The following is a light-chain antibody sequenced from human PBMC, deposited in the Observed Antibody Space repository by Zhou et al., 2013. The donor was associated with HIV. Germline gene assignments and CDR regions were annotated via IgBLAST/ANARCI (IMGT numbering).Light chain of an antibody. Sequence: DIQMTQSPSTLSASVGDRVTITCRASQSISYWLAWYQQKPGKAPKLLIYRASTLETGVPSRFSGSGSGTEFTLTISSLQPDDFATYYCQQYDIYSWTFGQGTKVEIK. CDR1: QSISYW. J-gene: IGKJ1*01. V-gene: IGKV1-5*03. CDR2: RAS. CDR3: QQYDIYSWT.